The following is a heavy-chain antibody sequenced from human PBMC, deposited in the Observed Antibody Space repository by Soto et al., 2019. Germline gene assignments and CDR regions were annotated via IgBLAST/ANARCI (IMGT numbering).Heavy chain of an antibody. Sequence: EVQLLESGGGLVQPGGSLRLSCAASGFTFSSYVMSWVRQAPGKGLEWVSAISGSGDYTYYADSVKGRLTISRDNSKSTLYLQMNSLRAEDTALYYCAQARAAAGQGPGTFGYWGQGTLVTVSS. J-gene: IGHJ4*02. CDR2: ISGSGDYT. D-gene: IGHD6-25*01. V-gene: IGHV3-23*01. CDR1: GFTFSSYV. CDR3: AQARAAAGQGPGTFGY.